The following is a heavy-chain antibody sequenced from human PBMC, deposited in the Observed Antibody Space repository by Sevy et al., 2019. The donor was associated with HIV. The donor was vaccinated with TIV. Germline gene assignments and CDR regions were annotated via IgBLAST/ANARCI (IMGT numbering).Heavy chain of an antibody. CDR1: GFTFNIYS. D-gene: IGHD6-13*01. CDR2: ISSSSSYI. J-gene: IGHJ4*02. Sequence: GGSLRLSCAASGFTFNIYSMNWVLQAPGKGLEWVSSISSSSSYIYYADSLKGRFTVSRDNAKNSLYLQMNSLRAEDTAVYYCARASQQLVLLREYYFDYWGQGTLVTVSS. CDR3: ARASQQLVLLREYYFDY. V-gene: IGHV3-21*01.